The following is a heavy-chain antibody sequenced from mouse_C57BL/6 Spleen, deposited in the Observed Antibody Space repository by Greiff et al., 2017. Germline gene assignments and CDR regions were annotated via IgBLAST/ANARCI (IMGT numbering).Heavy chain of an antibody. CDR2: IHPNSGST. Sequence: VQLQQPGAELVKPGASVKLSCKASGYTFTSYWMHWVKQRPGQGLEWIGMIHPNSGSTNYNEKFKSKATLTVDKSSSTAYMQLCSLTSEDSAVYYCARSGDGYEDYAMDYWGQGTSVTVSS. J-gene: IGHJ4*01. D-gene: IGHD2-2*01. V-gene: IGHV1-64*01. CDR1: GYTFTSYW. CDR3: ARSGDGYEDYAMDY.